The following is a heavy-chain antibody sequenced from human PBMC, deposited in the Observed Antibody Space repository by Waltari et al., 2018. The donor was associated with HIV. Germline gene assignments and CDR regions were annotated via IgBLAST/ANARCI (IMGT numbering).Heavy chain of an antibody. CDR3: ARLRGAEWDRVADY. Sequence: EVKLVQSEAEVKKPGVSLKISCKGSGYALTSHWLGLVRQMAGKGLKWRGMLFGVDYDTRYSPSFQGHVTHSADRSINTAYRQWKSLKASDTGIYYCARLRGAEWDRVADYWGQGTLVTVAS. J-gene: IGHJ4*02. D-gene: IGHD1-26*01. V-gene: IGHV5-51*01. CDR1: GYALTSHW. CDR2: LFGVDYDT.